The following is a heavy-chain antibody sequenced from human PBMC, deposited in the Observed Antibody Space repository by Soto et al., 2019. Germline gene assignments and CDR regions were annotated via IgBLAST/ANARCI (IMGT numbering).Heavy chain of an antibody. V-gene: IGHV1-46*01. CDR2: VNDSGGST. CDR3: AREEYCSGGTWYSEYFHR. J-gene: IGHJ1*01. CDR1: RYLFPAYS. Sequence: ASVKVSCKASRYLFPAYSMHWVGLAPGAAREWMGVVNDSGGSTKYAQNFQGRITMTRDMYTTTIYTGLSSLRSGDTAIYYCAREEYCSGGTWYSEYFHRWGQGTLVPVS. D-gene: IGHD2-15*01.